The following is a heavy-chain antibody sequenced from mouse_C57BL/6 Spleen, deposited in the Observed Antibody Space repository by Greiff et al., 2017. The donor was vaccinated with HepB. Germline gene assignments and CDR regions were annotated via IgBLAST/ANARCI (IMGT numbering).Heavy chain of an antibody. V-gene: IGHV1-81*01. Sequence: VQLVESGAELARPGASVKLSCKASGYTFTSYGISWVKQRTGQGLEWIGEIYPRSGNTYYNEKFKGKATLTADKSSSTAYMELRSLTSEDSAVYFCARSGDSSGLHFAYWGQGTLVTVSA. D-gene: IGHD3-2*02. CDR2: IYPRSGNT. CDR3: ARSGDSSGLHFAY. CDR1: GYTFTSYG. J-gene: IGHJ3*01.